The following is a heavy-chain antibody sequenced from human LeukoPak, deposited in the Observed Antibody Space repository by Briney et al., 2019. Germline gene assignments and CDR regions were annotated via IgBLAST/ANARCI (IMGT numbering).Heavy chain of an antibody. CDR3: ARLGVELRLFDY. CDR2: IYHSGST. J-gene: IGHJ4*02. D-gene: IGHD1-7*01. Sequence: SETLSLTCTVSGDSISTSNSYWGWIRQPPGKGLEWIGEIYHSGSTNYNPSLKSRVTISVDKSKNQFSLKLSSVTAADTAVYYCARLGVELRLFDYWGQGTLVTVSS. V-gene: IGHV4-39*07. CDR1: GDSISTSNSY.